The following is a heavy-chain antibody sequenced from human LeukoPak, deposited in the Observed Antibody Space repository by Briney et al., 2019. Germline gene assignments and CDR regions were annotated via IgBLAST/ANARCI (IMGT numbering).Heavy chain of an antibody. V-gene: IGHV4-39*01. J-gene: IGHJ6*02. Sequence: PSETLSLTCTVSGGSISSSSSYCTWIRQFPGKGLEWIGSMYHTGTTYDNASLKSRVTIFVDTSKNQFSLRVSSVTAADTAVYYCARSNYYDGSGRPLGLDVWGQGTTVTVSS. CDR1: GGSISSSSSY. CDR2: MYHTGTT. D-gene: IGHD3-22*01. CDR3: ARSNYYDGSGRPLGLDV.